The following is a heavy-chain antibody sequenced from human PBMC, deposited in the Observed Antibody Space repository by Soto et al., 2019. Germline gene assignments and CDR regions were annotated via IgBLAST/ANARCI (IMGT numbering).Heavy chain of an antibody. CDR1: SGSFSGFY. J-gene: IGHJ6*02. CDR2: VFYTGRA. Sequence: SETLSLTCSIYSGSFSGFYWSWIRQPPGKGLEWIGYVFYTGRANYNASLKSRVSISLDTSNYQFSLKLSSVTAADTAVYYCARDGDGRMTTNPYYYNGMDVWGPGTTVTVSS. D-gene: IGHD4-4*01. CDR3: ARDGDGRMTTNPYYYNGMDV. V-gene: IGHV4-59*01.